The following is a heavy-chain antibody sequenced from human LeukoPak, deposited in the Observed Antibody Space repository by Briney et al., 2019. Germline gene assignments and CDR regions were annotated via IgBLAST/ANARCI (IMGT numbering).Heavy chain of an antibody. V-gene: IGHV3-7*01. D-gene: IGHD3-9*01. J-gene: IGHJ4*02. Sequence: GGSLRLSCAASGFTFSNYWMSWVRQAPGKGLEWVANIKQDGSQKYYVDSVKGRFTISRDDAKNSLYLQVNSLRAEDTAVYYCARDQGSARYSLLDYWGQGTLVTVSS. CDR3: ARDQGSARYSLLDY. CDR1: GFTFSNYW. CDR2: IKQDGSQK.